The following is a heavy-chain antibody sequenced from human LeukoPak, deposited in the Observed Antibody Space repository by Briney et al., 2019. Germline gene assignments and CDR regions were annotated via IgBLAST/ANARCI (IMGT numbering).Heavy chain of an antibody. CDR1: GYTFTYRY. V-gene: IGHV1-45*02. CDR3: AIDYGGSQSFDY. CDR2: LTPFNGNT. J-gene: IGHJ4*02. D-gene: IGHD4-23*01. Sequence: GASVKVSCKASGYTFTYRYLHWVRQAPGQALEWMGWLTPFNGNTNYAQKFQDRVTITRDKSMNTAYMELSSLISEDTAMYYCAIDYGGSQSFDYWGQGTLVTVSS.